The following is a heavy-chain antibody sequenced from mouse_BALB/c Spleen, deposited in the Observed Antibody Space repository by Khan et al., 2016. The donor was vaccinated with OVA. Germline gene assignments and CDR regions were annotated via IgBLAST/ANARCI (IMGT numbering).Heavy chain of an antibody. V-gene: IGHV5-9-3*01. Sequence: EVQLVESGGGLVKPGGSLKLSCAASGFTFNNYAMSWVRQTPEKRLEWVATVSSGGSYTYYPDSVKGRVTISRDNAKNTLYLQMSSLRSEATAMYYCARQGGIYDGPFDYWGQGTTLTVSS. D-gene: IGHD2-3*01. J-gene: IGHJ2*01. CDR3: ARQGGIYDGPFDY. CDR2: VSSGGSYT. CDR1: GFTFNNYA.